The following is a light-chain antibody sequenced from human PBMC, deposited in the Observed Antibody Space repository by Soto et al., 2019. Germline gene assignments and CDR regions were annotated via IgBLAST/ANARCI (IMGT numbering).Light chain of an antibody. J-gene: IGKJ2*01. CDR3: QQYNNWPQT. CDR2: GAS. CDR1: QSVSSN. V-gene: IGKV3-15*01. Sequence: EIVMTQSPATLSVSPGERATLSCRASQSVSSNLAWYQQKPGQAPSLLIYGASTRATGIPARFSGSGSGTEFTFTISSLQSEDFAVYYCQQYNNWPQTFGQGTKLEIK.